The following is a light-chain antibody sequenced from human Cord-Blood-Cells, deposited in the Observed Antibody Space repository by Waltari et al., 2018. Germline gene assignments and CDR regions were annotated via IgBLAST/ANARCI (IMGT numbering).Light chain of an antibody. CDR2: DTS. CDR1: TGAVPTGHS. CDR3: LLSYSGARV. V-gene: IGLV7-46*01. J-gene: IGLJ3*02. Sequence: QAVVTQEPSLTVSPGGTVTFTCGSTTGAVPTGHSPYWFQQKPGQAPRTLIYDTSNKHSWTPARFSGSLLGGKAALTLSGAQPEDEAEYYCLLSYSGARVFGGGTKLTVL.